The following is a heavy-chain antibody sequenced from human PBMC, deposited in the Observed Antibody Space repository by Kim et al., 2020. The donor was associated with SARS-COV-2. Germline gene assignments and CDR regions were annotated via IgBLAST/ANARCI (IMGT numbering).Heavy chain of an antibody. CDR2: IKEVGSEE. CDR1: GFTFRTYW. V-gene: IGHV3-7*03. CDR3: ARMTRGQEWTY. Sequence: GGSLRLSCAASGFTFRTYWMSWVRQAPGKGLEWVANIKEVGSEEYYVDSVKGRFTISRDNAKNLLYLQMSSLRGEDTAMYYCARMTRGQEWTYWGQGTLITVSS. D-gene: IGHD4-17*01. J-gene: IGHJ4*02.